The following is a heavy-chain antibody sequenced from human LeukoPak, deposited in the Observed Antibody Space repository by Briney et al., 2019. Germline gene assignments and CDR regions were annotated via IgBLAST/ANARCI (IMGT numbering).Heavy chain of an antibody. CDR1: GGSISIYY. J-gene: IGHJ4*02. D-gene: IGHD6-25*01. CDR2: IYHTGST. CDR3: ARRGRNSSGWHDYL. Sequence: KPSETLSPTCTVSGGSISIYYWSWIRQPPGKGLEWIANIYHTGSTNYNPSLSSRVTISIDTAKNQFSLKLTSVTAADTAVYYCARRGRNSSGWHDYLWGQGTLVTVSS. V-gene: IGHV4-59*01.